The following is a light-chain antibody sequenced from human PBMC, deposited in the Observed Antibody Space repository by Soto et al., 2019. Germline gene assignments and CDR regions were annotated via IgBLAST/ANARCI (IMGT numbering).Light chain of an antibody. CDR3: SSYTTSSPLWV. V-gene: IGLV2-14*01. J-gene: IGLJ3*02. Sequence: QSALTQPASVSGSPGQSITISCTGTSSDVGGYNYVSWYQQHPGKAPKLMIYAVSNRPSGVSNRFSGSKSGNTASLTISGLLAEDEADYYCSSYTTSSPLWVFGGGTKLIVL. CDR2: AVS. CDR1: SSDVGGYNY.